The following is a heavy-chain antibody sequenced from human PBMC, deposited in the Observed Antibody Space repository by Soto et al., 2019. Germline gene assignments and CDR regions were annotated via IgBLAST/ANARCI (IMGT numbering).Heavy chain of an antibody. CDR2: IYYSGST. CDR3: AGPIMITFGGVIAPFGAFDI. V-gene: IGHV4-39*01. J-gene: IGHJ3*02. Sequence: QLQLQESGPGLVKPSETLSLTCTVSGGSISSSSYYWGWIRQPPGKGLEWIGSIYYSGSTYYNPSLKSRVTISVDTSKNQFSLKLSSVTAADTAVYYCAGPIMITFGGVIAPFGAFDIWGQGTMVTVSS. CDR1: GGSISSSSYY. D-gene: IGHD3-16*02.